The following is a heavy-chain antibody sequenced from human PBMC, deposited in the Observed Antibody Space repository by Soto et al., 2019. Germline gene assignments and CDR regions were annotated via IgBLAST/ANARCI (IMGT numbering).Heavy chain of an antibody. V-gene: IGHV1-69*13. D-gene: IGHD3-22*01. Sequence: GASVKVSCKASGGTFSSYAISWVRQAPGQGLEWMGGIIPIFGTANYAQKFQGRVTITADESTSTAYMELSSLRSEDTAVYYCARGGFTDYYDSSGYGDWFDPWGQGTLVTVSS. CDR3: ARGGFTDYYDSSGYGDWFDP. CDR1: GGTFSSYA. J-gene: IGHJ5*02. CDR2: IIPIFGTA.